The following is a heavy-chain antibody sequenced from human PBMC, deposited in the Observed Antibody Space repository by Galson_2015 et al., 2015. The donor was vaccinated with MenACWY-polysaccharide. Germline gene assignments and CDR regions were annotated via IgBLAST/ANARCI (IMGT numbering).Heavy chain of an antibody. D-gene: IGHD6-19*01. CDR2: MNPKGGNT. Sequence: SVKVSCKASGYTFATYEINWVRQATGQGLEWMGSMNPKGGNTVYAQKFQGRATMTWITSISTAYMELSGLRSEDTAVYYCARGRRDTAVAATAAVFLDYWGQGILVTVSS. V-gene: IGHV1-8*01. CDR1: GYTFATYE. J-gene: IGHJ4*02. CDR3: ARGRRDTAVAATAAVFLDY.